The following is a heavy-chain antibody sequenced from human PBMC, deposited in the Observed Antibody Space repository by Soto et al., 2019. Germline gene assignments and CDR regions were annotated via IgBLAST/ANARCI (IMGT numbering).Heavy chain of an antibody. V-gene: IGHV4-31*03. CDR1: GGSISSGDYY. J-gene: IGHJ4*02. CDR2: IYYNGNT. Sequence: QVQLQESGPGLVKPSQTLSLTCTVSGGSISSGDYYWSWIRQLPGKDLEWLAYIYYNGNTYYTPCLKSRATISLDTSRNQFFMNLNSVTAADTAVYYCARDVGSSHGPGHPHYFDYWGQGTLVTVSS. D-gene: IGHD2-2*01. CDR3: ARDVGSSHGPGHPHYFDY.